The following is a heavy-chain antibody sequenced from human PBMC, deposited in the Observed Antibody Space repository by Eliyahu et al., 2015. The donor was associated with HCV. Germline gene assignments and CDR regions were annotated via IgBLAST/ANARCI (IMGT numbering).Heavy chain of an antibody. CDR2: IYYSGST. V-gene: IGHV4-31*03. CDR3: ARRGGTYCSSTSCYGWFDP. J-gene: IGHJ5*02. Sequence: QVQLQESGPGLVKPSQTLSLTCTVSGXFIXXADYYWXWIRQPPGKGLEWIGYIYYSGSTYYNPSLKSRVTISVDTSKNQFSLKLSSVTAADMAVYYCARRGGTYCSSTSCYGWFDPWGQGTLVTVSS. D-gene: IGHD2-2*01. CDR1: GXFIXXADYY.